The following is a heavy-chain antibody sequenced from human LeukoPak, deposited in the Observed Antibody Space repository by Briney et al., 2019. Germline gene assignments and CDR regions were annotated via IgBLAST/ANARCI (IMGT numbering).Heavy chain of an antibody. CDR1: GGSISSYY. V-gene: IGHV4-4*07. D-gene: IGHD3-10*01. Sequence: PSETLSLTCTVSGGSISSYYWSWIRQPAGKGLEWIGRIYTSGSTNYNPSLKSRVTISVDKSKNQFSLKLSSVTAADTAVYYCARDRYGSGSTNWFDPWGQGTLVTDPS. CDR3: ARDRYGSGSTNWFDP. CDR2: IYTSGST. J-gene: IGHJ5*02.